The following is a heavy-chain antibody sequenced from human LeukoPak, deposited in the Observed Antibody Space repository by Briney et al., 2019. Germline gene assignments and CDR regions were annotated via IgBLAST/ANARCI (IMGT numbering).Heavy chain of an antibody. V-gene: IGHV1-69*13. CDR3: ARDESGGWYRFDY. D-gene: IGHD6-19*01. CDR2: IIPIFGTA. Sequence: SVKVSCKASGGTFSSYAISWVRQAPGQGLEWMGGIIPIFGTANYAQKFQGRVTITADESTSTAYMELSSLRSEYTAVYYCARDESGGWYRFDYWGQGTLVTVSS. J-gene: IGHJ4*02. CDR1: GGTFSSYA.